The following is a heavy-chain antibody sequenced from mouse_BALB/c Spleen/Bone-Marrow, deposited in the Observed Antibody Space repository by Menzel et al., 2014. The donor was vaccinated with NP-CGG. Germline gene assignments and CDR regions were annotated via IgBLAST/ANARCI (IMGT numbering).Heavy chain of an antibody. Sequence: EVQLQQSGAELVRPGALVKLSCKASGFNIKDYYLHWMKQRPEQGLEWIGWIDPENGDTIYELTLQGKASITADTSSNTAYLQLSRLTSEDTAVYFCSSGTYGNYFDYWGQGTTLTVSS. CDR2: IDPENGDT. V-gene: IGHV14-1*02. CDR3: SSGTYGNYFDY. CDR1: GFNIKDYY. D-gene: IGHD2-1*01. J-gene: IGHJ2*01.